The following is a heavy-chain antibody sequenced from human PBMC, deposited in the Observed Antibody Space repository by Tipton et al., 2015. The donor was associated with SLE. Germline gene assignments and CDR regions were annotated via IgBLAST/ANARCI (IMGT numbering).Heavy chain of an antibody. Sequence: GLVKPSETLSLTCAVYGGSFSGYYWSWIRQPPGKGLEWIGEINHSGSTNYNPSLKSRVTISVDTSKNQFSLKLSSVTAADTAVYYCAREQQLNLDYWGQGTLVTVSS. D-gene: IGHD6-13*01. CDR2: INHSGST. CDR1: GGSFSGYY. V-gene: IGHV4-34*01. J-gene: IGHJ4*02. CDR3: AREQQLNLDY.